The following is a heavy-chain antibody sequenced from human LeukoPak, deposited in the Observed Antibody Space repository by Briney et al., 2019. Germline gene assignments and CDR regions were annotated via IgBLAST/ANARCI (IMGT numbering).Heavy chain of an antibody. D-gene: IGHD4-17*01. CDR3: ARDRRPDYGDYIFDY. CDR1: GVFFSAYA. V-gene: IGHV3-64*02. Sequence: GGSLRLSCAGSGVFFSAYAFHWVRQAPGRGLEYVAGINSEGGSPFYADSVEGRFIMSRDNSRSMLFLQMGSLRAEDTAVYYCARDRRPDYGDYIFDYWGQGTLVTVSS. CDR2: INSEGGSP. J-gene: IGHJ4*02.